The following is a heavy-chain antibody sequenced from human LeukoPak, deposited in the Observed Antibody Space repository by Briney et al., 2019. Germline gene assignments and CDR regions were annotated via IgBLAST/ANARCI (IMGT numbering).Heavy chain of an antibody. CDR1: GYTFSGYY. CDR3: ARVQYQLLYRRTWFDP. Sequence: GASLKVSCTASGYTFSGYYMHWVRQAPGQGLEWMGWINPNSGGTNYAQKFQGRVTMTRDTSISTAYMELSGLRSDDTAVYYCARVQYQLLYRRTWFDPWGQGTLVTVSS. J-gene: IGHJ5*02. CDR2: INPNSGGT. D-gene: IGHD2-2*02. V-gene: IGHV1-2*02.